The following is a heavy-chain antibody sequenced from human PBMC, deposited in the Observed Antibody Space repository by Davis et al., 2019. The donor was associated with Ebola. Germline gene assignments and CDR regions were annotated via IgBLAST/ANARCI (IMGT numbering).Heavy chain of an antibody. CDR1: GFTFSGYA. J-gene: IGHJ6*02. CDR3: ARDGDYSNLAYYYYGMDV. Sequence: GGPLRLSCAASGFTFSGYAMHWVRQAPGKGLEWVAVILNDGGNKYYVDSVKGRFTISRDDSKNTLYLEMNSLRAEDTAVYYCARDGDYSNLAYYYYGMDVWGQGTTVTVSS. D-gene: IGHD4-11*01. V-gene: IGHV3-30*04. CDR2: ILNDGGNK.